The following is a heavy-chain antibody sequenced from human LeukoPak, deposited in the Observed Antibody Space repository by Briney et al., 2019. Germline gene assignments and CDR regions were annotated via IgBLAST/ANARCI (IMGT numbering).Heavy chain of an antibody. D-gene: IGHD4-23*01. CDR1: GFTFDEYA. Sequence: GGSLRLPCAASGFTFDEYAMHWVRQAPGKGLEWVSLISWDGGSTNYADSVKGRFTIFRDNRKNSLYLQMNSLRAEDTALYYCAKDPVGYGGNYFDYWGQGTLVTVSS. J-gene: IGHJ4*02. V-gene: IGHV3-43D*03. CDR3: AKDPVGYGGNYFDY. CDR2: ISWDGGST.